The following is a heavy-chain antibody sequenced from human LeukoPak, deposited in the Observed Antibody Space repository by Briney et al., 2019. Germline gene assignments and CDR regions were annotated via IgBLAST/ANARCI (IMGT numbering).Heavy chain of an antibody. CDR3: ARDRIYYGSGSRFDH. J-gene: IGHJ4*02. Sequence: GGSLRLSCAASGFTFNDYYMCWIRQAPGKGLEWVSYISRSGTTIYYADSVKGRFTISRDNAKNSLFLQMNSLRAEDTAVYYCARDRIYYGSGSRFDHWGQGTLVTVSS. CDR2: ISRSGTTI. CDR1: GFTFNDYY. D-gene: IGHD3-10*01. V-gene: IGHV3-11*04.